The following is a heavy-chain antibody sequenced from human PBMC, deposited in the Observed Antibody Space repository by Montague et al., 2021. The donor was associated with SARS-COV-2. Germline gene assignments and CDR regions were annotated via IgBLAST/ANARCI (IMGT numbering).Heavy chain of an antibody. Sequence: CAISGDSVSSNIATWNWIRQSPLRGLEWLGRTYYTSKWYNDYAESVKSRITIDLDTSKHQFSLHLNSVTPEDTAVCYCARIPVGSKYYFDFWGQGTLVTVSS. CDR1: GDSVSSNIAT. CDR3: ARIPVGSKYYFDF. D-gene: IGHD2-2*01. J-gene: IGHJ4*02. CDR2: TYYTSKWYN. V-gene: IGHV6-1*01.